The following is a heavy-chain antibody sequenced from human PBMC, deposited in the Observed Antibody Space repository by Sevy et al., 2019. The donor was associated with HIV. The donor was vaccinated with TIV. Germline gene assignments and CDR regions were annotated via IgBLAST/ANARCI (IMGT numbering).Heavy chain of an antibody. D-gene: IGHD3-9*01. CDR3: ARAPASGLQYVARVYIDY. CDR2: INENGSQK. Sequence: GGSLRLSCEISGFTFSSYWMSWLRQAPGKGLEWVAIINENGSQKYHVDAVKGRFSISRVNAKKSLYLQMSSLRADDTVVYDCARAPASGLQYVARVYIDYWGQGTLVTVSS. V-gene: IGHV3-7*01. CDR1: GFTFSSYW. J-gene: IGHJ4*02.